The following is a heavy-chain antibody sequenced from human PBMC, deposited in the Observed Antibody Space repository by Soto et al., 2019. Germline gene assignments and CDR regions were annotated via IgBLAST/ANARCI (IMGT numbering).Heavy chain of an antibody. V-gene: IGHV3-23*01. CDR2: ISGSGGST. J-gene: IGHJ4*02. Sequence: PGGSLRLSCSASGFIFSSQAMSWVRQAPGKGLEWVSAISGSGGSTYYADSVKGRFTISRDNSKNTLYLQMNSLRAEDTAVYYCAKSLWATGPRPLDYWGQGTLVTVSS. CDR3: AKSLWATGPRPLDY. D-gene: IGHD5-12*01. CDR1: GFIFSSQA.